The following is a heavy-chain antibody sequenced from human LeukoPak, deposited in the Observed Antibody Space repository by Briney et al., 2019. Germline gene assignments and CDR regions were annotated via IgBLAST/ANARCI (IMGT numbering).Heavy chain of an antibody. CDR2: IIPIFGTA. CDR3: ARVSLRRNYYYYYGMDV. Sequence: SVKVSCTASGGTFSSYAISWVRQAPGQGLEWMGGIIPIFGTANYAQKFQGRVTITADESTSTAYMELSSLRSEGTAVYYCARVSLRRNYYYYYGMDVWGQGTTVTVSS. CDR1: GGTFSSYA. V-gene: IGHV1-69*13. J-gene: IGHJ6*02. D-gene: IGHD3-16*01.